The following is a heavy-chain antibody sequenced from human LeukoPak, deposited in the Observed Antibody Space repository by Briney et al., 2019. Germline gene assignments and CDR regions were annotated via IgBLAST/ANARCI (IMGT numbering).Heavy chain of an antibody. CDR2: INHSGSA. Sequence: PSETLSLTCAVYGESFSGYYWSWIRQPPGKGLEWIGEINHSGSANYNPSLKSRVTILVDTSKNQFSLKLSSVTAADTAVYYCARRSSTLDYCGQGTLVTVSS. V-gene: IGHV4-34*01. D-gene: IGHD2-2*01. CDR3: ARRSSTLDY. J-gene: IGHJ4*02. CDR1: GESFSGYY.